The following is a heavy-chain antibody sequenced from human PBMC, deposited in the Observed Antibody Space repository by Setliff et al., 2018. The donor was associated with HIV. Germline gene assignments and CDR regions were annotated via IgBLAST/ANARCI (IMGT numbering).Heavy chain of an antibody. J-gene: IGHJ5*01. CDR3: AREYSEAAPHFDS. CDR2: IYYSGST. Sequence: SETLSLTCTVSGDSLSSDYYYWTWIRQHPEKGLEWIGYIYYSGSTLYNPSLRSRLSMSVDTSKNQISLKLSSVTAADTAVYYCAREYSEAAPHFDSWGQGTLVTVSS. D-gene: IGHD6-6*01. V-gene: IGHV4-31*03. CDR1: GDSLSSDYYY.